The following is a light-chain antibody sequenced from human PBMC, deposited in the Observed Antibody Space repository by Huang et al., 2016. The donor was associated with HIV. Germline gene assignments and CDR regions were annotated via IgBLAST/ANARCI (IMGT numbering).Light chain of an antibody. CDR2: GTS. J-gene: IGKJ2*01. V-gene: IGKV1-39*01. Sequence: DIRMTQSPSSLSASVGYRVIITCRTSQNINKYLNWYQQMQGKAPKILIYGTSTLQTGVSSRFGGSGSGTDFTLTIGSLQPEDTAMYFCQQSYNIPRTFGQGT. CDR1: QNINKY. CDR3: QQSYNIPRT.